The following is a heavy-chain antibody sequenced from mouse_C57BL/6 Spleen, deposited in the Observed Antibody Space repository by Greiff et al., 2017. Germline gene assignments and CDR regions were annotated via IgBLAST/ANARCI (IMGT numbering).Heavy chain of an antibody. V-gene: IGHV1-82*01. CDR2: IYPGDGDT. CDR3: ARDSNYGWAMDY. CDR1: GYAFSSSW. Sequence: QVQLQQSGPELVKPGASVKISCKASGYAFSSSWMNWVKQRPGKGLEWIGRIYPGDGDTNYNGNFKGKATLTADKSSSTAYMQLSSLTSEDSAVYFCARDSNYGWAMDYWGQGTSVTVSS. D-gene: IGHD2-5*01. J-gene: IGHJ4*01.